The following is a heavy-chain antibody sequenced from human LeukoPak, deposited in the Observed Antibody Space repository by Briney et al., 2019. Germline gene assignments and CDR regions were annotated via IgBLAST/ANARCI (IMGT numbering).Heavy chain of an antibody. CDR2: INHSGST. CDR3: ARDRGYSYGPFDY. D-gene: IGHD5-18*01. J-gene: IGHJ4*02. CDR1: GGSFSGYY. V-gene: IGHV4-34*01. Sequence: SETLSLTCAVYGGSFSGYYWSWIRQPPGKGLEWIGEINHSGSTNYNPSLRSRVTISIDTSKNHFSLEVSSVTAADTAVYYCARDRGYSYGPFDYWGQGTLVTVSS.